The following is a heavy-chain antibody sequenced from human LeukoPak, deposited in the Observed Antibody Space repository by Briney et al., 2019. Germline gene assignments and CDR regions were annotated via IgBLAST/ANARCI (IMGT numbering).Heavy chain of an antibody. V-gene: IGHV4-59*01. CDR3: ARDRFKGATDY. CDR2: IYNSGST. D-gene: IGHD1-26*01. J-gene: IGHJ4*02. Sequence: TSETLSLTCTVSGGSISSYYWSWIRQPPGKGLEWIGYIYNSGSTNYNPSLKSRVTISVDTSKNQFSLKLSSVTAADTAVYYCARDRFKGATDYWGQGTLVTVSS. CDR1: GGSISSYY.